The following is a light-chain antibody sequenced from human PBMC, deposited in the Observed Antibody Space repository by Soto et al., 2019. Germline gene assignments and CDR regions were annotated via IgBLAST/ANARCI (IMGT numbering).Light chain of an antibody. V-gene: IGLV3-21*04. CDR2: YDS. Sequence: SYELTQPPSVSVAPGKTARITCGGNNIGSKSVHWYQQKPGQAPVLVIYYDSDRPSGISGRFSGSNSGNTATLTISRVEDGDEADYYCQVWDSSIVVFGGGTKLTVL. CDR3: QVWDSSIVV. J-gene: IGLJ2*01. CDR1: NIGSKS.